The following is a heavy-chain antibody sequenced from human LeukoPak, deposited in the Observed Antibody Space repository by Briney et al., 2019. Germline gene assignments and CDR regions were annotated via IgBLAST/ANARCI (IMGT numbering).Heavy chain of an antibody. V-gene: IGHV3-74*01. J-gene: IGHJ6*02. CDR3: ARRRTNYYYHYGMDV. CDR1: GFTFKDYW. CDR2: IKSDGSST. Sequence: GGSLRLSCAASGFTFKDYWMHWVRQAPGKGLVWISRIKSDGSSTSYADSVKGRFTISRDNAKNTLYLQMKSLRAEDSGVYYCARRRTNYYYHYGMDVWGQGTTVTVSS.